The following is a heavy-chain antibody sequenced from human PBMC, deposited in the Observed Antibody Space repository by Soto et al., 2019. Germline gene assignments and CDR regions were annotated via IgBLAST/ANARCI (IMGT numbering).Heavy chain of an antibody. CDR1: GFTFSSYA. CDR3: ARGDRGGSGSPASYYYSGLDV. Sequence: DVQLLESGGHLVQPGGSLRLSCAASGFTFSSYAMSWVRQAPGKGLEWVSSVSAGGDMTYYSDSVQGRFTISRANSNNALFLQMNSLGIEDAALYYCARGDRGGSGSPASYYYSGLDVWGQGTTVTVS. CDR2: VSAGGDMT. J-gene: IGHJ6*02. D-gene: IGHD3-10*01. V-gene: IGHV3-23*01.